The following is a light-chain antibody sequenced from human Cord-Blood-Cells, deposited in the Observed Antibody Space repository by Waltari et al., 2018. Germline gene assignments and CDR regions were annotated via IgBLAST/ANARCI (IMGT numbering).Light chain of an antibody. CDR1: SSDVAGYNY. CDR2: EVS. CDR3: SSYAGSNNFDVV. V-gene: IGLV2-8*01. J-gene: IGLJ2*01. Sequence: QSALTQPPPASGSPGQSVTTSRTGTSSDVAGYNYVSWYQQHPGKAPKLMIDEVSTRPSGVPDRFSCSKSGNAASLTVSGLQAEDEADYYCSSYAGSNNFDVVFGGGTKLTVL.